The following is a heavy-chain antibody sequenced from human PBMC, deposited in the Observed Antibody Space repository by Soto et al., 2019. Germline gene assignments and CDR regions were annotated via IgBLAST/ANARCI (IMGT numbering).Heavy chain of an antibody. Sequence: PSETLSLTCTVSGGSISSSSYYWGWIRQPPGKGLEWIGYIYYSGSTNYNPSLKSRVTISVDTSKNQFSLKLSSVTAADTAVYYCARHLEIPLSGWYWFDPWGQGTLVTVSS. CDR1: GGSISSSSYY. CDR2: IYYSGST. CDR3: ARHLEIPLSGWYWFDP. V-gene: IGHV4-39*01. D-gene: IGHD6-19*01. J-gene: IGHJ5*02.